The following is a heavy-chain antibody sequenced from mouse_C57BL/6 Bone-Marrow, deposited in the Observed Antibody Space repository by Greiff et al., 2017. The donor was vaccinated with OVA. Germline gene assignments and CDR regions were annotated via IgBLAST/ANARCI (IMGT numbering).Heavy chain of an antibody. D-gene: IGHD1-1*01. CDR3: ADYYGSSPYYAMDY. Sequence: EVKLVESGGGLVQPGGSMKLSCVASGFTFSNYWMNWVRQSPEKGLEWVAQIRLKSDNYATHYAESVKGRFTISRDDSNRSVYLQMNNVGAEDTGIDYCADYYGSSPYYAMDYWGQGTSVTVSS. CDR2: IRLKSDNYAT. V-gene: IGHV6-3*01. J-gene: IGHJ4*01. CDR1: GFTFSNYW.